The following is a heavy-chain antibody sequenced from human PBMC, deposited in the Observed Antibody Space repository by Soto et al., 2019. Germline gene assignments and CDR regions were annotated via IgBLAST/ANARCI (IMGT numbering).Heavy chain of an antibody. J-gene: IGHJ4*02. D-gene: IGHD2-2*01. V-gene: IGHV3-30*18. CDR2: ISYDGSNK. Sequence: VQLVESGGGVVQPGRSLRLSCAASGFTFSSYGMHWVRQAPGKGLEWVAVISYDGSNKYYADSVKGRFTISRDNSKNTLYLQMNSLRAEDTAVYYCAKDKSVVRVVPAAIDYWGQGTLVTVSS. CDR3: AKDKSVVRVVPAAIDY. CDR1: GFTFSSYG.